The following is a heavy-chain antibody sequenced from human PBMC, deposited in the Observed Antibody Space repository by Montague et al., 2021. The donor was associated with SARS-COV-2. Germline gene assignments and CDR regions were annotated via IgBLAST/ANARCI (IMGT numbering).Heavy chain of an antibody. V-gene: IGHV4-39*01. D-gene: IGHD3-10*01. J-gene: IGHJ5*02. CDR1: GDSITTTTYY. Sequence: SETLSLTCKVSGDSITTTTYYWVWIRQLSGTGLEWIGSINYSGSTFYNPSLRSRLSMSMDTSTNQFSLRLTSMTAADTAIYYCVRRGGTYYYGSWSFDPWGHGTLVAVSS. CDR3: VRRGGTYYYGSWSFDP. CDR2: INYSGST.